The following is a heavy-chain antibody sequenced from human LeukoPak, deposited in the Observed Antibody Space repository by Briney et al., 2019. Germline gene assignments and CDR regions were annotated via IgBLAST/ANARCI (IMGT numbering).Heavy chain of an antibody. CDR1: VFTFSTYG. D-gene: IGHD3-16*01. CDR2: IWPDGSYK. V-gene: IGHV3-33*01. Sequence: PGWSLRLSCAASVFTFSTYGIHCVRQAPGKGLEWVAAIWPDGSYKYYADSVKGRFTISRDNSKNTVYLQMNTLRDEDTALYYCARAVGPFDYWGQGTLVTVSS. J-gene: IGHJ4*02. CDR3: ARAVGPFDY.